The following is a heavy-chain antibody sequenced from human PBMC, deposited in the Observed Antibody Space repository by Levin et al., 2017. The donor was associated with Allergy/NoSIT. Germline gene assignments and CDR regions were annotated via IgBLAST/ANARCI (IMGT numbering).Heavy chain of an antibody. CDR1: GFTFNTYG. J-gene: IGHJ4*02. Sequence: LTCATSGFTFNTYGMHWVRQAPGKGLEWVALIWYDGSKTYYADSVKGRFTISRDNSENMLYLQMNSLTGEDTAVYYCARWSLDYWGQGTLVTVSS. V-gene: IGHV3-33*01. CDR3: ARWSLDY. CDR2: IWYDGSKT.